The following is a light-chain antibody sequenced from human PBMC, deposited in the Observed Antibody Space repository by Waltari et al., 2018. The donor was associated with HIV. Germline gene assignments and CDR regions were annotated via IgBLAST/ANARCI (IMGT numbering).Light chain of an antibody. CDR2: EVS. CDR1: SSDVGGYNY. CDR3: SSYTSSSIVI. J-gene: IGLJ2*01. V-gene: IGLV2-14*01. Sequence: QSALTQPASVSGSPGQSITISCSGTSSDVGGYNYVSWYKQHPGKAPKLMIYEVSNRPSGVSNRFSGSKSVNTASLTISGLQAEYEADYYCSSYTSSSIVIFCGGTKLTVL.